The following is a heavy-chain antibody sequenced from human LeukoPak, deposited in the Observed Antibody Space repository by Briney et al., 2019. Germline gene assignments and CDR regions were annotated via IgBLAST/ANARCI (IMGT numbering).Heavy chain of an antibody. CDR3: VRDTLWFGELLRGFDY. J-gene: IGHJ4*02. Sequence: ASVKVSCKASGYTFTSNGISWVRQAPGQGLEWMGWISVYNGNTNYAQKLQGRVTMTTDTSTSTAYMELRSLRSDDTAVYYCVRDTLWFGELLRGFDYWGQGTLVTVSS. CDR2: ISVYNGNT. D-gene: IGHD3-10*01. V-gene: IGHV1-18*04. CDR1: GYTFTSNG.